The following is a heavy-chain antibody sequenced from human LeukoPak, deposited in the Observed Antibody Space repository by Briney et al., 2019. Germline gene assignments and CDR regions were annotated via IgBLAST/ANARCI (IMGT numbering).Heavy chain of an antibody. CDR1: GYTFSGFY. Sequence: GASVKVSCKASGYTFSGFYIYWVRQAPGQGLEWMGWISAYNGNTNYAQKLQGRVTMTTDTSTSTAYMELRSLRSDDTAVYYCARQGVTAAENNYFYYYMDFWGKGTTVTVSS. D-gene: IGHD6-13*01. CDR2: ISAYNGNT. V-gene: IGHV1-18*04. J-gene: IGHJ6*03. CDR3: ARQGVTAAENNYFYYYMDF.